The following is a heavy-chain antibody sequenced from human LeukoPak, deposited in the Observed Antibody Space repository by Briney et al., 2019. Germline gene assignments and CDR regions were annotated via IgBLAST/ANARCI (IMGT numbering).Heavy chain of an antibody. CDR1: GFMFSSSW. D-gene: IGHD5-24*01. V-gene: IGHV3-7*03. J-gene: IGHJ4*02. Sequence: GGSLRLSCAASGFMFSSSWMSWVRLAPGKGLEWVANIKEDGTETYYVDSVKGRFTISRDNAKNSLYLQMNSLRVEDTAVYYCAKEGRSLQTYWGQGTLVTVSS. CDR2: IKEDGTET. CDR3: AKEGRSLQTY.